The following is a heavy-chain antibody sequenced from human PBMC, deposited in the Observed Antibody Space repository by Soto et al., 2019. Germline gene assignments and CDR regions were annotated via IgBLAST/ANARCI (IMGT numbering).Heavy chain of an antibody. J-gene: IGHJ5*02. CDR1: GGSISSGDYY. V-gene: IGHV4-30-4*01. Sequence: PSETLSLTCTVSGGSISSGDYYWSWIRQPPGKGLEWIGYIYYSGSTYYNPSLKSRVTISVDTSKNQFSLKLSSVTAADTAVYYCARAETTVRYWFDPWGQGPLVTVS. CDR3: ARAETTVRYWFDP. CDR2: IYYSGST. D-gene: IGHD4-4*01.